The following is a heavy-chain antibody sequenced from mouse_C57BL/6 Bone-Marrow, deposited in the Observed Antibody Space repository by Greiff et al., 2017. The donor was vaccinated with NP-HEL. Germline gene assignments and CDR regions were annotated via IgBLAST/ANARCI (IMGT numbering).Heavy chain of an antibody. CDR1: GFTFSDYY. J-gene: IGHJ1*03. V-gene: IGHV5-16*01. CDR2: INYDGSST. Sequence: VKLMESEGGLVQPGSSMKLSCTASGFTFSDYYMAWVRQVPEKGLEWVANINYDGSSTYYLDSLKSRFIISRDNAKNILYLQMSSLKSEDTATYYCARDLDWYFDVWGTGTTVTVSS. CDR3: ARDLDWYFDV.